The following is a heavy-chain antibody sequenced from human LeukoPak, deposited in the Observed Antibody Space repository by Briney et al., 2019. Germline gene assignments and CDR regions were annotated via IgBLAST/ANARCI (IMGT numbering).Heavy chain of an antibody. D-gene: IGHD5-12*01. J-gene: IGHJ4*02. CDR3: ARMLESGYDFYYFDY. CDR2: IDWDDDK. Sequence: SGPTLVNPTQTLTLTCTFPGFSLSTSGMGLSWIRHPPGKALEWLARIDWDDDKFYSTSLKTRLTISKDTSKNQVVLTMTNMDPVDTATYYCARMLESGYDFYYFDYWGQGTLVTVSS. CDR1: GFSLSTSGMG. V-gene: IGHV2-70*04.